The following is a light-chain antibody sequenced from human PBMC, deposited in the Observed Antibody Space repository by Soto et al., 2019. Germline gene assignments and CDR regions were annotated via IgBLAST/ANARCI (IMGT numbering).Light chain of an antibody. V-gene: IGKV3-15*01. Sequence: EIVMTQSPATLSVSPGERVTLSCRASQSVSNKLGWYQHKPGQAPRLVIYDTSTRAAGTPARFTGSGSGADFTLTISSLQSEDFAVYYCQQYNTWRSISFGQGTRLEIK. J-gene: IGKJ5*01. CDR2: DTS. CDR3: QQYNTWRSIS. CDR1: QSVSNK.